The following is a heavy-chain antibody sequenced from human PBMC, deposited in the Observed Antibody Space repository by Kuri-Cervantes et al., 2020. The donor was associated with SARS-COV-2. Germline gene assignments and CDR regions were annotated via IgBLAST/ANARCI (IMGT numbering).Heavy chain of an antibody. CDR1: GCTFESFW. J-gene: IGHJ4*02. Sequence: ESLKISCTASGCTFESFWMHWVRQVPGKGLDWVSSISSSSSYIYYADSVKGRFTISRDNAKNSLYLQMNSLRAEDTAVYSCARAVVGSSGWDYFDYWGQGTLVTVSS. D-gene: IGHD6-19*01. CDR2: ISSSSSYI. CDR3: ARAVVGSSGWDYFDY. V-gene: IGHV3-21*01.